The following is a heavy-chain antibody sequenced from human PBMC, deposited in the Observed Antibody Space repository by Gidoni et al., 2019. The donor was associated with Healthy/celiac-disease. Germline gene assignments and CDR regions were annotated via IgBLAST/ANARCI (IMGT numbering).Heavy chain of an antibody. Sequence: QVQLQESGPGLVTPSETLSLTCTVSGGSIGSYYWSWIRQPPGKGLEWIGYIYHSGSTNYNPSLKSRVTISVDTSKNQFSLKLSSVTAADTAVYYCARGLDSLNWFDRWGQGTLVTVSS. CDR2: IYHSGST. CDR1: GGSIGSYY. D-gene: IGHD2-2*03. CDR3: ARGLDSLNWFDR. J-gene: IGHJ5*02. V-gene: IGHV4-59*08.